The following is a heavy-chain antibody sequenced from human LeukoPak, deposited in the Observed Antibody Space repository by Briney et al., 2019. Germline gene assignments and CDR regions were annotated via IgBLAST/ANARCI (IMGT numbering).Heavy chain of an antibody. CDR1: GFTFSSYA. V-gene: IGHV3-23*01. CDR2: ISGSGGST. D-gene: IGHD3-3*01. J-gene: IGHJ4*02. CDR3: AKDDGDFWSGSKNNRPIDY. Sequence: GGSLRLSCAASGFTFSSYAMSWVRQAPGKGLEWVSAISGSGGSTYYADSVKGRFTISRDNSKNTLYLQMNSLRAEDTAVHYCAKDDGDFWSGSKNNRPIDYWGQGTLVTVSS.